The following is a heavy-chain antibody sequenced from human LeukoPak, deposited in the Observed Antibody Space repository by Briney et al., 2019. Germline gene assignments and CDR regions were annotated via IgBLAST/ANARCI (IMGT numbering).Heavy chain of an antibody. Sequence: KPSETLSLTCTVSGGSISSYYWSWIRQPAGKGLEWLGRIYTSGSTNYNPSLKSRVTISVDKSKNQFSLKLSSVTAADTAVYYCARDGCSSTSCSHYYYYMDVWGKGTTVTVSS. CDR1: GGSISSYY. D-gene: IGHD2-2*01. CDR3: ARDGCSSTSCSHYYYYMDV. CDR2: IYTSGST. V-gene: IGHV4-4*07. J-gene: IGHJ6*03.